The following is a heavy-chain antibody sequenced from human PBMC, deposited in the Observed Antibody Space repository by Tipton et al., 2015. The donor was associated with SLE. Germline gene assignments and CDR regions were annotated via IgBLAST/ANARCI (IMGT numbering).Heavy chain of an antibody. J-gene: IGHJ6*02. D-gene: IGHD6-19*01. Sequence: LRLSCSVSGDSVANSYWSWIRQPPGKGLEWIGYIYNSGSTNYNPSLKSRVTISVDASKNQLSLRLSSVTAADTAVYYCARQGDIAVAGTIYYYYYGMDVWGQGTTVTVSS. CDR1: GDSVANSY. CDR2: IYNSGST. V-gene: IGHV4-59*08. CDR3: ARQGDIAVAGTIYYYYYGMDV.